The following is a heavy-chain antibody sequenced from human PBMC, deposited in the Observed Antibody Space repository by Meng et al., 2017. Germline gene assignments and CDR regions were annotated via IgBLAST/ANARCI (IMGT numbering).Heavy chain of an antibody. Sequence: VQVQESGPGLVKPSQPLSLTCTGSGGSIRRGGYYWSWIRQHPGKGLEWIGYIYYSGSTYYNPSLKSRVTISVDTSKNQFSLKLSSVTAADTAVYYCVTAPITMVRGVIITKWFDPWGQGTLVTVSS. CDR1: GGSIRRGGYY. J-gene: IGHJ5*02. CDR3: VTAPITMVRGVIITKWFDP. V-gene: IGHV4-31*03. D-gene: IGHD3-10*01. CDR2: IYYSGST.